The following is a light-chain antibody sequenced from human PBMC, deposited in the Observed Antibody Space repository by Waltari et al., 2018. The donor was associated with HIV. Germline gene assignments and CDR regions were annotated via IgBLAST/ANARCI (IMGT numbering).Light chain of an antibody. CDR1: RSDVGSYNL. V-gene: IGLV2-23*01. CDR2: EGI. Sequence: QSALTQPASVSGSPGQSITISCTGSRSDVGSYNLVSWYQQHPGKAPKPIIYEGINRPSGVSNRFSGSKSGNTASLTISGLQAEDEADYYCCSYAGSSNWVFGGGTKLTVL. CDR3: CSYAGSSNWV. J-gene: IGLJ3*02.